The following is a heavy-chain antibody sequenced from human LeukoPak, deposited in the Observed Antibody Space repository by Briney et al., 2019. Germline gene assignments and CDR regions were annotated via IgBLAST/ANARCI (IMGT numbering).Heavy chain of an antibody. D-gene: IGHD3-16*01. CDR3: AKAADQYYHYYFYYMDV. CDR2: ISFDGSSK. V-gene: IGHV3-30*18. J-gene: IGHJ6*03. CDR1: GFTFSSYG. Sequence: GGSLRLSCAASGFTFSSYGMHWVRQAPGKGLEWVAVISFDGSSKDYAESVRGRFTVSRDNSKNTLYLQMNSLRVEDTAVYYCAKAADQYYHYYFYYMDVWGKGTTVTVSS.